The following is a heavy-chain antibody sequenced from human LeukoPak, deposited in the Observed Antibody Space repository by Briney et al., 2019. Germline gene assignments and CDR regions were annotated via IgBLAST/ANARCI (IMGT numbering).Heavy chain of an antibody. CDR3: ARQVTRVVRGVIYYYYYYMDV. D-gene: IGHD3-10*01. CDR1: GFTFSSYW. V-gene: IGHV3-7*01. Sequence: GGSLRLSCAASGFTFSSYWMSWVRQAPGKGLEWVANIKQDGSEKCYVDSVKGRFTISRDNAKNSLYLQMNSLRAEDTAVYYCARQVTRVVRGVIYYYYYYMDVWGKGTTVTISS. CDR2: IKQDGSEK. J-gene: IGHJ6*03.